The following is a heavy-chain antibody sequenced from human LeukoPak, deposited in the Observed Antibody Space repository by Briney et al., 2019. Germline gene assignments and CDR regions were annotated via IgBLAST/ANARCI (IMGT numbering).Heavy chain of an antibody. V-gene: IGHV1-69*13. CDR2: IIPIFGTA. D-gene: IGHD2-15*01. CDR1: GGTFSSYA. CDR3: ASQGGSSHHQKGDY. Sequence: ASVKVSCKASGGTFSSYAISWVRQAPGQGLEWMGGIIPIFGTANYAQKFQGRVTITADESTSTAYMELSSLRSEDTAVYYCASQGGSSHHQKGDYWGQGTLVTVSS. J-gene: IGHJ4*02.